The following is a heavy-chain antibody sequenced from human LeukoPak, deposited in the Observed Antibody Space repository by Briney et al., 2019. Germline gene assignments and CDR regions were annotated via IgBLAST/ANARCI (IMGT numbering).Heavy chain of an antibody. CDR3: AIAYCGGDCYTDYYYGMDV. J-gene: IGHJ6*02. CDR2: IIPIFGTA. D-gene: IGHD2-21*02. Sequence: SVKVSCKASGGTFSSYAISWVRQAPGQGLEWMGGIIPIFGTANYAQKFQGRVTITADESTSTAYMELSSLRSEDTAVYYCAIAYCGGDCYTDYYYGMDVWGQGTTVTVSS. CDR1: GGTFSSYA. V-gene: IGHV1-69*13.